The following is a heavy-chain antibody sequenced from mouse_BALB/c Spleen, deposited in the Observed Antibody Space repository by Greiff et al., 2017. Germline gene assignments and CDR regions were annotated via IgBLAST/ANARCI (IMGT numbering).Heavy chain of an antibody. CDR1: GFTFSSYA. D-gene: IGHD2-4*01. CDR3: ASPFFYYDYPWFAY. Sequence: EVMLVESGGGLVKPGGSLKLSCAASGFTFSSYAMSWVRQTPEKRLEWVASISSGGSTYYPDSVKGRFTISRDNARNILYLQMSSLRSEDTAMYYCASPFFYYDYPWFAYWGQGTLVTVSA. CDR2: ISSGGST. J-gene: IGHJ3*01. V-gene: IGHV5-6-5*01.